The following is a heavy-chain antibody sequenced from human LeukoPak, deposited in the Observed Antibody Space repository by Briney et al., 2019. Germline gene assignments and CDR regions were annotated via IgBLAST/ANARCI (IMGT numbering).Heavy chain of an antibody. CDR1: GGSISSYY. CDR2: IYYSGST. D-gene: IGHD6-6*01. J-gene: IGHJ2*01. Sequence: SETLSLTCTLSGGSISSYYWSWIRQPPGKGLEWIGYIYYSGSTNYNPSLKSRVTISVDTSKNQFSLKLSSVTAADTAVYYCARVRVAARPYWYFDLWGPGTLVTVSS. V-gene: IGHV4-59*01. CDR3: ARVRVAARPYWYFDL.